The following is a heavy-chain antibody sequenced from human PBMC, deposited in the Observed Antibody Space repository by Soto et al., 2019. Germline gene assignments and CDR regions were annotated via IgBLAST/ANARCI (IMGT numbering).Heavy chain of an antibody. CDR2: ISSSGSTI. Sequence: PGGSLRLSCAASGFTFSSYEMNWVRQAPGKGLEWVSYISSSGSTIYYADSVKGRFTISRDNAKNSLYLQMNSLRAEDTAVYYCARVYCSGGSCYSSLGLSGMDVWGQGTTVTVSS. CDR3: ARVYCSGGSCYSSLGLSGMDV. D-gene: IGHD2-15*01. J-gene: IGHJ6*02. V-gene: IGHV3-48*03. CDR1: GFTFSSYE.